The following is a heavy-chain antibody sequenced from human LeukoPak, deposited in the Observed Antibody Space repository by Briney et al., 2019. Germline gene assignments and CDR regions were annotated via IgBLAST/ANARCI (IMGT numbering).Heavy chain of an antibody. J-gene: IGHJ6*03. Sequence: GGSLRLSCAASGFTFSDDFMTWVREAPGKGLEWVANIKQDGSEKYYVDSVKGRFTISRDNAKNSLYLQMNSLRAEDTAVYYCARGSDNWNYVFYYYYYMDVWGKGTTVTVSS. CDR2: IKQDGSEK. D-gene: IGHD1-7*01. CDR3: ARGSDNWNYVFYYYYYMDV. V-gene: IGHV3-7*01. CDR1: GFTFSDDF.